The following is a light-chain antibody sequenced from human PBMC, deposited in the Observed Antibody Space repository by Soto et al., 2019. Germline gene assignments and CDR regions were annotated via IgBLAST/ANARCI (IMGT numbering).Light chain of an antibody. J-gene: IGKJ4*01. CDR2: DAS. CDR1: QSVSSY. CDR3: QQYNNWPPLT. V-gene: IGKV3-15*01. Sequence: EIVLTQSPATLSLSPGERATLSCRTSQSVSSYFAWYQQKPGRAPRLLIYDASTRATGIPARFSGSGSGTEFTLTISSLQSEDFAVYYCQQYNNWPPLTFGGGTKVEIK.